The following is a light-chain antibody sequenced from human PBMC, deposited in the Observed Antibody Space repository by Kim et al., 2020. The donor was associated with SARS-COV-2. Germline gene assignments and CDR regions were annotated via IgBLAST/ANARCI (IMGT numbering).Light chain of an antibody. CDR2: EDN. Sequence: NFMLTQPHSVSESPGKTVTISCTRNSGSIARNYVQWFQQRPGGAPTTVIYEDNKRPSGVPDRFSGSIDSSSNSASLTISGLKTEDETDYYCQSYDGSGWVFGVGTQLTVL. V-gene: IGLV6-57*04. J-gene: IGLJ3*02. CDR1: SGSIARNY. CDR3: QSYDGSGWV.